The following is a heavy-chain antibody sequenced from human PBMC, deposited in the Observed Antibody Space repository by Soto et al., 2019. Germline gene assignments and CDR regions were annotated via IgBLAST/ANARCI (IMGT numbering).Heavy chain of an antibody. V-gene: IGHV3-30*18. Sequence: GGALRLACAASGFTFSSYGMHWVRQAPGKGLEWVAVISYDGSNKYYADSVKGRFTISRDNSKNTLYLQMNSLRAEDTAVYYCAKDLRFLECIDYWGQGTLVTVSS. CDR1: GFTFSSYG. D-gene: IGHD3-3*01. CDR3: AKDLRFLECIDY. CDR2: ISYDGSNK. J-gene: IGHJ4*02.